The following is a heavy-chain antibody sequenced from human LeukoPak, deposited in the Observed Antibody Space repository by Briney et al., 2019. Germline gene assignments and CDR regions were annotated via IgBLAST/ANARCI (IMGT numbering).Heavy chain of an antibody. V-gene: IGHV3-48*01. Sequence: PGGSLRLSCAASGFTFSSYSMNWVRQAPGKGLEWVSYISSSSSTIYYADSVKGRFTISRDNARNSLYLQMNSLRAEDTAVYYCAEDPSGGSGSIDYWGQGTLVTVSS. CDR1: GFTFSSYS. D-gene: IGHD3-10*01. CDR3: AEDPSGGSGSIDY. J-gene: IGHJ4*02. CDR2: ISSSSSTI.